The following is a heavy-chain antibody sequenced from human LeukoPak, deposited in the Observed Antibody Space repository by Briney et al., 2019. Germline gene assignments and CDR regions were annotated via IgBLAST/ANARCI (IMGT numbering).Heavy chain of an antibody. CDR1: GGSISNGDYY. CDR3: AREMKTTVTPNFYY. Sequence: SQTLSLTCTVSGGSISNGDYYWSWIRQPPGKGLEWIGYIYYSGSTYYNPSLKSRVTISVDTSKNQFSLKLSSVTAADTAVYYCAREMKTTVTPNFYYWGQGTLVTVSS. V-gene: IGHV4-30-4*01. D-gene: IGHD4-17*01. J-gene: IGHJ4*02. CDR2: IYYSGST.